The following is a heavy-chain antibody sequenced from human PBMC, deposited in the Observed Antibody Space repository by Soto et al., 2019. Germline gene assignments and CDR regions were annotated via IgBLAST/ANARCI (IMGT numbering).Heavy chain of an antibody. Sequence: SETLSLTCAVYGGSFSGYYWSWIRQPPGKGLEWIGEINHSGSTNYNPSLKSRVTISVDTSENQFSLKLSSVTAADTAVYYCARGPGVLMVYAMIGLYNWFDPWGQGTLVTVSS. CDR3: ARGPGVLMVYAMIGLYNWFDP. CDR2: INHSGST. V-gene: IGHV4-34*01. J-gene: IGHJ5*02. D-gene: IGHD2-8*01. CDR1: GGSFSGYY.